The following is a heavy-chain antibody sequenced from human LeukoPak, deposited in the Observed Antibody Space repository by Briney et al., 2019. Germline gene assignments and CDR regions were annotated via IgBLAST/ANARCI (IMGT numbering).Heavy chain of an antibody. V-gene: IGHV3-66*01. D-gene: IGHD1-26*01. J-gene: IGHJ4*02. CDR3: AGGETLVGAVGGITVY. CDR2: IYSGGST. CDR1: GFTVSSNY. Sequence: GGSLRLSCAASGFTVSSNYMSWVRQAPGKGLEWVSVIYSGGSTYYADSVKGRFTISRDNSKNTLYLQMNSLRTEDTAVYYCAGGETLVGAVGGITVYCGQGTLVTVSS.